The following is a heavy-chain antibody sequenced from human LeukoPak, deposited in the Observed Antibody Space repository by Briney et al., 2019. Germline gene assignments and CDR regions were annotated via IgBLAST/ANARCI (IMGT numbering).Heavy chain of an antibody. CDR2: ISGSGGST. V-gene: IGHV3-23*01. J-gene: IGHJ4*02. D-gene: IGHD3-22*01. CDR1: GFTFSSYA. CDR3: AKGSITMIVVVTDFDY. Sequence: QSGGSLRLSCAASGFTFSSYAMSWVRQAPGKGLEWVSAISGSGGSTYYADSVKGRFTISRDNSKNTLYLQMNSLRAEDTVVYYCAKGSITMIVVVTDFDYWGQGTLVTVSS.